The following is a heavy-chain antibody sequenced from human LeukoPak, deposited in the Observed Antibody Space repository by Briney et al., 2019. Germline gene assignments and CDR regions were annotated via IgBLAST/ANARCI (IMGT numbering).Heavy chain of an antibody. Sequence: SETLSLTCAVYGGSFSGYYWSWIRQPPGQGLEWIGEINHSGSTNYNPSLKSRVTISVDTSKNQFSLKLSSVTAADTAVYYCARGHESDYGDSDYFDYWGQGTLVTVSS. D-gene: IGHD4-17*01. J-gene: IGHJ4*02. CDR2: INHSGST. CDR3: ARGHESDYGDSDYFDY. V-gene: IGHV4-34*01. CDR1: GGSFSGYY.